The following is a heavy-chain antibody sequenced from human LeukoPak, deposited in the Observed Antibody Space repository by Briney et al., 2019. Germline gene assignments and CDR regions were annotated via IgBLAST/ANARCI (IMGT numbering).Heavy chain of an antibody. D-gene: IGHD6-13*01. CDR2: INHSGST. Sequence: PSETLSLTCAVYGGSFSGYYWSWFRQPPGKGLEWIGEINHSGSTNYNPSLKSRVTISVGTSKNQFSLKLSSVTAADTAVYYCARVMQQQLGGPYYYYYYYMHVWGKATTVTVSS. V-gene: IGHV4-34*01. J-gene: IGHJ6*03. CDR1: GGSFSGYY. CDR3: ARVMQQQLGGPYYYYYYYMHV.